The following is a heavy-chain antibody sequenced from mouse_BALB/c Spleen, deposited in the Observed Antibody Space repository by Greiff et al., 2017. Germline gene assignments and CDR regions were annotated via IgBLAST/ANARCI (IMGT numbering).Heavy chain of an antibody. D-gene: IGHD2-10*02. J-gene: IGHJ4*01. Sequence: QVQLQQSGAELMKPGASVKISCKATGYTFSSYWIEWVKQRPGHGLEWIGEILPGSGSTNYNEKFKGKATFTADTSSNTAYMQLSSLTSEDSAVYYCARKKYGNHYAMDYWGQGTSVTVSS. CDR2: ILPGSGST. CDR1: GYTFSSYW. CDR3: ARKKYGNHYAMDY. V-gene: IGHV1-9*01.